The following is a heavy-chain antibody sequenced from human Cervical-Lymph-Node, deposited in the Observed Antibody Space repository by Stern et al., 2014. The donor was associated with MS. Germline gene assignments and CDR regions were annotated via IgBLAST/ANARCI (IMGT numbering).Heavy chain of an antibody. CDR3: AKEWRPGAYGGDAPLDY. D-gene: IGHD4-23*01. V-gene: IGHV1-18*01. CDR2: ISVSNVNT. Sequence: VQLVESGAEVKKPGASVKVSCKASGYTFSSYGISWVRQAPGQGLEWMGWISVSNVNTNYAQKVQGRVTMTTDTSTSTAYMELRSLRSDDTAVYYCAKEWRPGAYGGDAPLDYWGQGTLVIVSS. CDR1: GYTFSSYG. J-gene: IGHJ4*02.